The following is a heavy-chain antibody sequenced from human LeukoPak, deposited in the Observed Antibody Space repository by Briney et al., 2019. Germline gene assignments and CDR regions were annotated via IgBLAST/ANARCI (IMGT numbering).Heavy chain of an antibody. J-gene: IGHJ4*02. Sequence: SETLSLACTVSGGSISSSSYYWGWIRQPPGKGLEWIGSIYYSGSTYYSPSLKSRVTISVDTSKNQFSLKLSSVTAADTAVYYCARDRPRLGVYWGQGTLVTVSS. V-gene: IGHV4-39*07. CDR2: IYYSGST. D-gene: IGHD3-16*01. CDR1: GGSISSSSYY. CDR3: ARDRPRLGVY.